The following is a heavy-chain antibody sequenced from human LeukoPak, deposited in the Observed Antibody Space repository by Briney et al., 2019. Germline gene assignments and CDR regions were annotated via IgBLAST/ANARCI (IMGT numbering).Heavy chain of an antibody. Sequence: GGSLRLSCAASGFTFSSYAMSWVRQAPGKGLEWVSAISGSGGSTYYADSVKGRFTISRDNSKNTLYLQMNNLRAEDTAVYYCAKDKEDYGDYVVSMDVWGQGTTVTVSS. CDR3: AKDKEDYGDYVVSMDV. D-gene: IGHD4-17*01. V-gene: IGHV3-23*01. CDR1: GFTFSSYA. CDR2: ISGSGGST. J-gene: IGHJ6*02.